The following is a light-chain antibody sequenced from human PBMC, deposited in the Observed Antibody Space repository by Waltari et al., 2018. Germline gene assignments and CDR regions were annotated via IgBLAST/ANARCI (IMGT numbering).Light chain of an antibody. V-gene: IGLV2-23*02. J-gene: IGLJ3*02. CDR3: CSYAGSRTWV. Sequence: QSALTQPASVSGSPGQSISISCIGTSSDIGTFNLVSWYLPYPGTAPKLLIYDVSQRPSGVSNRFSGSKSGNTASLTISGLQAEDEAIYYCCSYAGSRTWVFGGGAKLTVL. CDR2: DVS. CDR1: SSDIGTFNL.